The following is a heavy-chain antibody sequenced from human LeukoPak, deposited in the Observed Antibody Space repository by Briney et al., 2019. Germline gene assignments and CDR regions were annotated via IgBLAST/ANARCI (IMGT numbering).Heavy chain of an antibody. CDR3: ARDFGYF. V-gene: IGHV3-11*04. J-gene: IGHJ4*02. CDR1: GFTVRTYY. CDR2: ISSSGSII. D-gene: IGHD3-10*01. Sequence: KSGGSLRLSCAASGFTVRTYYMSWLRQAPGKGLEWVSYISSSGSIIYYSDSVKGRFTISRDNAKNSLYLQMNSLRAEDTAVYYCARDFGYFWGQGTLVTVSS.